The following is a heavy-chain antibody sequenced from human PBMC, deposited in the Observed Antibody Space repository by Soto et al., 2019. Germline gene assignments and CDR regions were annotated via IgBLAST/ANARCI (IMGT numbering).Heavy chain of an antibody. CDR1: GFTFSSYS. Sequence: PGGSLSLSCAASGFTFSSYSMNWVRQAPGKGLEWVSYISSSSSTIYYADSVKGRFTISRDNAKNSLYLQMNSLRDEDTAVYYCARWGYSYGRRYYYYYGMDVWGQGTTVTVSS. D-gene: IGHD5-18*01. J-gene: IGHJ6*02. CDR3: ARWGYSYGRRYYYYYGMDV. CDR2: ISSSSSTI. V-gene: IGHV3-48*02.